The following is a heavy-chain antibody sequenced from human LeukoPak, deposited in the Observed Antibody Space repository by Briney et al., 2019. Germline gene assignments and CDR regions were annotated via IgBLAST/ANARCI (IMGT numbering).Heavy chain of an antibody. CDR1: GFTFSTYS. CDR2: ISSSSTYI. D-gene: IGHD6-25*01. Sequence: GGSLRLSCAASGFTFSTYSMNWVRQAPGKGLEWVSSISSSSTYIYYADSVKGRFTISRDNAKNSLYLQMNSLRAEATAVYYCARGGLAAATTDYWGQGNLVTVSA. V-gene: IGHV3-21*01. J-gene: IGHJ4*02. CDR3: ARGGLAAATTDY.